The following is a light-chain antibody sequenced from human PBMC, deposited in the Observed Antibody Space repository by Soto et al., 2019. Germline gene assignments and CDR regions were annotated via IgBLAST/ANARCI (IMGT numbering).Light chain of an antibody. CDR2: NAS. J-gene: IGKJ1*01. CDR1: QTISSW. CDR3: QHYNSYSEA. Sequence: RMAESPSTLPGSVGARVTITCRASQTISSWLAWYQQKPGKAPKLLIYNASTLKSGVPSRFSGSGSGTEFTLTISSLQPDDFATYYCQHYNSYSEAFGQRTKVDIK. V-gene: IGKV1-5*01.